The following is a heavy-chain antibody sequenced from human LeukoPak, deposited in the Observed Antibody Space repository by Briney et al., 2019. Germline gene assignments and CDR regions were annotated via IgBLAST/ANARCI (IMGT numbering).Heavy chain of an antibody. D-gene: IGHD2-2*01. V-gene: IGHV4-34*01. Sequence: SETLSLTCAVYGGSFSGYYWSWIRQPPGKGLEWIGEINHSGSTNYNPSLKSRVTISVDTSKNQFSLKLSSVTAADTAVYYCARGGQYCTSTSRYPPVAWFDPWGQGTLVTVSS. CDR1: GGSFSGYY. CDR2: INHSGST. J-gene: IGHJ5*02. CDR3: ARGGQYCTSTSRYPPVAWFDP.